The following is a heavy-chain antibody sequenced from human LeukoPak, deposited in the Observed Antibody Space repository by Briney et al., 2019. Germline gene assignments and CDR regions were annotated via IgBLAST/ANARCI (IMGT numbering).Heavy chain of an antibody. Sequence: GGSLRLSCAASGFSFSSYGMHWVRQAPGKGLEWVAVISYDGSNKFYADSVKGRFTISRDNSKNSLYLQMNSLRAEDTAVYYCAKLGYSSGWYDFQIDAFDFWGQGTMVTVSS. J-gene: IGHJ3*01. CDR1: GFSFSSYG. D-gene: IGHD6-19*01. CDR3: AKLGYSSGWYDFQIDAFDF. CDR2: ISYDGSNK. V-gene: IGHV3-30*18.